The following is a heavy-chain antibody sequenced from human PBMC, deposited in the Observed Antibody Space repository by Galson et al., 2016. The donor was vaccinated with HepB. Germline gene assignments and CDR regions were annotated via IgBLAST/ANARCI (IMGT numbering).Heavy chain of an antibody. D-gene: IGHD3-22*01. CDR3: ANSRGFYNWFDP. CDR2: ISGDGAGT. V-gene: IGHV3-23*01. Sequence: SLRLSCAASGFIFSSYAMNWVRRAPGKGLEWVSGISGDGAGTYYADSVKGRFTISRDNSKNTLYLQMNSLRAEDTAVYYCANSRGFYNWFDPWGQGTLVTVSS. CDR1: GFIFSSYA. J-gene: IGHJ5*02.